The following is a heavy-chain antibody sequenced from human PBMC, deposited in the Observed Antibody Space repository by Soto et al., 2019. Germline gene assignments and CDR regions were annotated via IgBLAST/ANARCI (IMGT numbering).Heavy chain of an antibody. CDR2: IYYSGST. J-gene: IGHJ4*02. Sequence: SETLSLTCTVSGGSISSGGYYWSWIRQHPGKSLEWIGYIYYSGSTYYNPSLKSRVTISVDTSKNQFSLKLSSVTAADTAVYYCARDLGYYDSSGPGYFDYWGQGTLVTVSS. CDR3: ARDLGYYDSSGPGYFDY. CDR1: GGSISSGGYY. V-gene: IGHV4-31*03. D-gene: IGHD3-22*01.